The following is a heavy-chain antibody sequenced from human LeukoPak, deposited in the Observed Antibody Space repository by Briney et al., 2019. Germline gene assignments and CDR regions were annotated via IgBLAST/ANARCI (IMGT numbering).Heavy chain of an antibody. D-gene: IGHD2-8*02. J-gene: IGHJ6*03. CDR2: ISYDGSNK. V-gene: IGHV3-30*04. Sequence: TGGSLRLSCAAYGFTFSSYAMHWVRQAPGKGLEWVAVISYDGSNKYYADSVKGRFTISRDNSKNTLYLQMNSLRAEDTAVYYCARDGIPTGIYYYYYYYMDVWGKGTTVTVSS. CDR3: ARDGIPTGIYYYYYYYMDV. CDR1: GFTFSSYA.